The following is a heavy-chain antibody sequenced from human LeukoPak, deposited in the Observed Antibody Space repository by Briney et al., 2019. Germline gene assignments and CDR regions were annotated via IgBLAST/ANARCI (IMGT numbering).Heavy chain of an antibody. CDR2: MNPNSGNT. CDR1: GYTFTSYD. J-gene: IGHJ4*02. Sequence: GASVKVSCKASGYTFTSYDINWVRQATGQGLEWMGWMNPNSGNTGYAQKFQGRVTVTRNTSISTAYMELSSLRSEDTAVYYCARRKIAAAGISDYWGQGTLVTVSS. CDR3: ARRKIAAAGISDY. V-gene: IGHV1-8*01. D-gene: IGHD6-13*01.